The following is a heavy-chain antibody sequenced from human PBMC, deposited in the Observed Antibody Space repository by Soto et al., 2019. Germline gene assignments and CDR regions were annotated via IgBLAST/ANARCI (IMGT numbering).Heavy chain of an antibody. CDR3: ARLANGDYESVDY. Sequence: SVKVSCKASGGTFSSYAISWVRQAPGQGLEWMGGIIPIFGTANYAQKFQGRVTITADEFTSTAYMELSSLRSEDTAVYYCARLANGDYESVDYWGQGTLVTVSS. J-gene: IGHJ4*02. CDR2: IIPIFGTA. D-gene: IGHD4-17*01. CDR1: GGTFSSYA. V-gene: IGHV1-69*13.